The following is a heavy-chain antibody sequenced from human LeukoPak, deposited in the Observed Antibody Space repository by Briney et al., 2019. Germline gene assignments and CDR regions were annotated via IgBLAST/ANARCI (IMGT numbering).Heavy chain of an antibody. V-gene: IGHV3-9*01. CDR2: ISWNSGSM. Sequence: GGSLRLSCATSGFILSHHGMNWVRQAPGKGLEWVSGISWNSGSMGYADSVKGRFTISRDNAKNSLYLQMNSLRAEDTALYYCAKDRGATIIPWFDPWGQGTLVTVSS. D-gene: IGHD1-26*01. CDR1: GFILSHHG. J-gene: IGHJ5*02. CDR3: AKDRGATIIPWFDP.